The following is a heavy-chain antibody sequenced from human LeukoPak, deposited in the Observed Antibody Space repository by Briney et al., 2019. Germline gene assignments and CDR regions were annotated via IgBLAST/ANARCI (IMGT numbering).Heavy chain of an antibody. CDR2: MNPNSGNT. CDR3: ASAYSSRRGDWVY. V-gene: IGHV1-8*02. D-gene: IGHD6-13*01. J-gene: IGHJ4*02. Sequence: ASVKVSCKASGYTFTSYGISWVRQATGQGLEWMGWMNPNSGNTGYAQKFQGRVTMTRNTSISTAYMELSSLRSEDTAVYYCASAYSSRRGDWVYWGQGTLVTVSS. CDR1: GYTFTSYG.